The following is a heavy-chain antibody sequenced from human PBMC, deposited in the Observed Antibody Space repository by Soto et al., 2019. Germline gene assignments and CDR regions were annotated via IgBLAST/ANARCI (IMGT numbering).Heavy chain of an antibody. Sequence: KTSETLSLTXTVSGGSISSYYWSWIRQPAGKGLEWIGRIYTSGSTNYNPSLKSRVTMSVDTSKNQFSLKLSSVTAADTAVYYCARGDLPGIAAAGTANYGMDVWGQGTTVTVSS. V-gene: IGHV4-4*07. J-gene: IGHJ6*02. CDR1: GGSISSYY. CDR3: ARGDLPGIAAAGTANYGMDV. D-gene: IGHD6-13*01. CDR2: IYTSGST.